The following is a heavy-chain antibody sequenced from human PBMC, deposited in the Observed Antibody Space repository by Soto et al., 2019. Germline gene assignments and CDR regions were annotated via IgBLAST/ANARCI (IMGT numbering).Heavy chain of an antibody. Sequence: GGSLRLSCAASGFTFSSYAMNWVRQAPGKGLEWVSAISGSGVSTHYADSVKGRFTISRDNSKNTVYLQMNSLRGEDTAMYYCARLGPYGSESYSFRYNWFDPWGQGTQVTVSS. J-gene: IGHJ5*02. CDR1: GFTFSSYA. CDR2: ISGSGVST. V-gene: IGHV3-23*01. D-gene: IGHD3-10*01. CDR3: ARLGPYGSESYSFRYNWFDP.